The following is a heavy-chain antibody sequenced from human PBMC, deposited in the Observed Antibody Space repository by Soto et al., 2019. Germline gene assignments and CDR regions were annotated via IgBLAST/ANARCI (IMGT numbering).Heavy chain of an antibody. Sequence: EVQLVESGGGLVQPGGSLRLSCVASGFTFSSYDMHWVRQTTGKRLEWVSAIGTAGDTYYPGSVKGRFTISRQNGNNSLYLQMNSLRAEDTAVYYCVRELTTWVFDFWGQGTLVTVSS. CDR2: IGTAGDT. J-gene: IGHJ4*02. CDR3: VRELTTWVFDF. V-gene: IGHV3-13*01. D-gene: IGHD4-17*01. CDR1: GFTFSSYD.